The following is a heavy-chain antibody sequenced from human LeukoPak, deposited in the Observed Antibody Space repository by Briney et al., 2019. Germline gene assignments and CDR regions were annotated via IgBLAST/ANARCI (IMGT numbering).Heavy chain of an antibody. CDR1: GYTFTGYY. CDR3: ARNEWLVRNWFDP. V-gene: IGHV1-2*06. D-gene: IGHD6-19*01. Sequence: ASVKVSCKASGYTFTGYYMHWVRQAPGPGLEWMGRINPNSGGTNYAQKFQGRVTMTRDTSISTAYMELSRLRSDDTAVYYCARNEWLVRNWFDPSGQGTLVTVSS. CDR2: INPNSGGT. J-gene: IGHJ5*02.